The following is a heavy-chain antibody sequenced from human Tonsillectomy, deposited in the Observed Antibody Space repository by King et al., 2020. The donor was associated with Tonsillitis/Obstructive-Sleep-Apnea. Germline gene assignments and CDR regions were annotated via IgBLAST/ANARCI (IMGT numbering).Heavy chain of an antibody. V-gene: IGHV3-53*01. D-gene: IGHD4-17*01. CDR3: SRGTTVTTSRGDCFDY. J-gene: IGHJ4*02. CDR1: GFTVSSNY. CDR2: IYCGGST. Sequence: VQLVESGGGLIQPGGSLRLSCAASGFTVSSNYMSWVRQAPGKGLEWVSVIYCGGSTYYADSVKGRFTISRDNSKNTLYIQMNSLRAEDTAVYYCSRGTTVTTSRGDCFDYWGQGTLVTVSS.